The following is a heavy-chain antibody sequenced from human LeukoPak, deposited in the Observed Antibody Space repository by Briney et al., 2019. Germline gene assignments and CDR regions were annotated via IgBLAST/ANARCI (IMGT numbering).Heavy chain of an antibody. CDR1: GGSFSGYY. J-gene: IGHJ4*02. D-gene: IGHD3-22*01. CDR2: INHSGST. CDR3: ARGRPGPRITMIVVGRSLRYYFDY. V-gene: IGHV4-34*01. Sequence: NPSETLSLTCAVYGGSFSGYYWSWIRQPPGKGLEWIGEINHSGSTNYNPSLKSRVTISVDTSKNQFSLKLSSVTAADTAVYYCARGRPGPRITMIVVGRSLRYYFDYWGQGTLVTVSS.